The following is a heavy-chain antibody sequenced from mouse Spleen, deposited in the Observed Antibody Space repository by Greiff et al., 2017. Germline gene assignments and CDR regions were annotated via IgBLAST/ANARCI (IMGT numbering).Heavy chain of an antibody. Sequence: EVKLMESGGGLVQPGGSLSLSCAASGFPFTDYYMSWVRQPPGKALEWLGFIRNKANGYTTEYSASVKGRFTISRDNSQSILYLQMNALRAEDRDTYYCERSPYDYAWFAYWGQGTLVTVSA. J-gene: IGHJ3*01. D-gene: IGHD2-4*01. CDR2: IRNKANGYTT. CDR1: GFPFTDYY. CDR3: ERSPYDYAWFAY. V-gene: IGHV7-3*01.